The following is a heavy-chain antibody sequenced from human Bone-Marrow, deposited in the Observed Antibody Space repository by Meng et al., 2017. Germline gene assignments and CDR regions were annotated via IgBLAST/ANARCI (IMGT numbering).Heavy chain of an antibody. Sequence: GESLKISCKGSGYSFTSYWIGWVRQMPGKGLEWMGIIYPGDSDTRYSPSFQGQVTISADKSISTAYLQWSSLKASDTAMYYCSRPQGYSSSWGISAVDIWGQGTMVTVSS. CDR2: IYPGDSDT. CDR3: SRPQGYSSSWGISAVDI. D-gene: IGHD6-13*01. V-gene: IGHV5-51*01. CDR1: GYSFTSYW. J-gene: IGHJ3*02.